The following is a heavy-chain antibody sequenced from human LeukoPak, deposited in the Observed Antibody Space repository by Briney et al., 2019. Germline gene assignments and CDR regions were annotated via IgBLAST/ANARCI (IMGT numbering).Heavy chain of an antibody. D-gene: IGHD5-12*01. CDR1: GFTFSSYE. CDR3: ARVSPPTGGYDWYYYYYMDV. CDR2: IKRDGSEK. Sequence: PGGSLRLSCAASGFTFSSYEMHWVRQAPGKGLEWVANIKRDGSEKYYVDSVKGRFTISRDNAKNSLYLQMNSLRAEDTAVYYCARVSPPTGGYDWYYYYYMDVWGKGTTVTVSS. V-gene: IGHV3-7*01. J-gene: IGHJ6*03.